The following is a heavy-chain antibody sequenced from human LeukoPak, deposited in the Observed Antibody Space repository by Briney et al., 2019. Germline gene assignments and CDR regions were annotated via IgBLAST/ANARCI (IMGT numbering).Heavy chain of an antibody. D-gene: IGHD3-10*01. J-gene: IGHJ5*02. Sequence: ASVKVSCKASGYTFSNHGIRWVRQAPGQGLEWLGWISAYNGKTSHAQKFQGRVIMTTDSSTSTAYMELRSLTSDDTAVYYCARDYDGPGSSWGQGTLVTVSS. CDR3: ARDYDGPGSS. CDR2: ISAYNGKT. CDR1: GYTFSNHG. V-gene: IGHV1-18*01.